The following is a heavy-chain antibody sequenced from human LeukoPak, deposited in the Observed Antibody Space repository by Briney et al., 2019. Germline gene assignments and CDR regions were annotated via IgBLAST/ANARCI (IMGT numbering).Heavy chain of an antibody. D-gene: IGHD1-26*01. CDR2: IYTSGST. J-gene: IGHJ3*02. V-gene: IGHV4-4*09. CDR3: ARHRMGATYDAFDI. Sequence: SETLSPTCTVSGGSINNYYWSWIRQPPGKGLEWIGYIYTSGSTNYNPSLKSRVTISVDTSKNQFSLKLSSVTAADTAVYYCARHRMGATYDAFDIWGQGTMVTVSS. CDR1: GGSINNYY.